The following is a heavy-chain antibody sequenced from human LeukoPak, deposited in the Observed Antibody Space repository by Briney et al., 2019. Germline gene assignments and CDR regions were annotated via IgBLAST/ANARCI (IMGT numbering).Heavy chain of an antibody. J-gene: IGHJ4*01. CDR3: AKDPCIGFYAVATAYFDS. CDR2: IRYDGSNK. V-gene: IGHV3-30*02. Sequence: PGGSLRLSCAASGFTFSSYGMHWVRQAPGKGLEWVAFIRYDGSNKYYADSVKGRFTISRDNSKNTLYLQMNSLRAWDTAVYYCAKDPCIGFYAVATAYFDSTGHGTLVTVSP. CDR1: GFTFSSYG. D-gene: IGHD5-12*01.